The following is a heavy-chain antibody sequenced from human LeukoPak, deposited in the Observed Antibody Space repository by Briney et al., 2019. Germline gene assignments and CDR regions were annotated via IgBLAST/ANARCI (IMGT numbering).Heavy chain of an antibody. CDR3: ARTTVWDAFDI. Sequence: SETLSLTCTVSGGSISRYYWSWIRQPPGKGLEWIGYIYYSGSTNYNPSLKSRVTISVDTSKNQFSLKLSSVTAADTAVYYCARTTVWDAFDIWGQGTMVAVSS. J-gene: IGHJ3*02. CDR1: GGSISRYY. D-gene: IGHD4-11*01. CDR2: IYYSGST. V-gene: IGHV4-59*01.